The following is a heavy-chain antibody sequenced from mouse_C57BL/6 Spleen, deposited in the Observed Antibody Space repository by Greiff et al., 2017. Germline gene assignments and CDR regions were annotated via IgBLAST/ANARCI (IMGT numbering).Heavy chain of an antibody. J-gene: IGHJ2*01. D-gene: IGHD1-1*01. CDR2: IDPEDGDT. CDR1: GFNIKDYY. V-gene: IGHV14-1*01. Sequence: EVKLMESGAELVRPGASVKLSCTASGFNIKDYYMHWVKQRPEQGLEWIGRIDPEDGDTEYAPKFQGKATMTADPSSNTAYLQLSRLTSEDTAVYYCTKDYYGSIDYWCQGTTLTVSS. CDR3: TKDYYGSIDY.